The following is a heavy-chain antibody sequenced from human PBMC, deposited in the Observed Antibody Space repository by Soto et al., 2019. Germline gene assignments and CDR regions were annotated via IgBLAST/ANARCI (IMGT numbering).Heavy chain of an antibody. CDR2: ISAYNGNT. V-gene: IGHV1-18*01. J-gene: IGHJ3*02. Sequence: QVQLVQSGAEVKKPGASVKVSCKASGYTFTSYGIIWVRQAPGQGLEWMGWISAYNGNTNYAQKLQGRVTMTTDTSTSTAYMELRSLRSDDTAVYYCARDRTSLRFLEWLLSDAFDIWGQGTKVTVSS. D-gene: IGHD3-3*01. CDR3: ARDRTSLRFLEWLLSDAFDI. CDR1: GYTFTSYG.